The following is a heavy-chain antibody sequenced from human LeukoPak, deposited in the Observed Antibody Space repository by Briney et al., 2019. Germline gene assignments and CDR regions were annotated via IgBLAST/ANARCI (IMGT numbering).Heavy chain of an antibody. CDR2: IIPIFGTA. D-gene: IGHD3-10*01. CDR1: GGAFSSYA. Sequence: SVKVSCKASGGAFSSYAISWVRQAPGQGLEWMGRIIPIFGTANYAQKFQGRVTITADRSTSTAYMELSSLRSEDTAVYYCARERFGELLGYYYYYMDVWGKGTTVTVSS. V-gene: IGHV1-69*06. J-gene: IGHJ6*03. CDR3: ARERFGELLGYYYYYMDV.